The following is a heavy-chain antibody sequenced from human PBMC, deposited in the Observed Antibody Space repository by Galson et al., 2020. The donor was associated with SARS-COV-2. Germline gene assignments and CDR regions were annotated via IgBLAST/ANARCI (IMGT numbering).Heavy chain of an antibody. CDR1: VFTFTNYA. CDR3: TRDVSGGASDI. Sequence: QLGESLKISCAASVFTFTNYAMHWVRQAPGKGLEWLTVISHDGKIQVYADSVKGRFTISRDNSGNMVFLQIVSLRPDDTALYYCTRDVSGGASDIWGQGTMVTVSS. J-gene: IGHJ3*02. CDR2: ISHDGKIQ. V-gene: IGHV3-30*04. D-gene: IGHD1-26*01.